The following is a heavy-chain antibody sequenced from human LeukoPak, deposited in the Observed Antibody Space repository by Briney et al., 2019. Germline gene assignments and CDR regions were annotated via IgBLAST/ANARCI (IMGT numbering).Heavy chain of an antibody. J-gene: IGHJ4*02. D-gene: IGHD2-2*01. CDR3: ARDVGVYCSSTSCSDY. CDR1: GYTFTGYY. CDR2: INPNSGGT. V-gene: IGHV1-2*02. Sequence: ASVKVSCKASGYTFTGYYMHWVRQAPGQGLEWMGWINPNSGGTNYAQKFQGRVTMTRDTSINTAYMELSRLRSDDTAVYYCARDVGVYCSSTSCSDYWGQGTLVTVSS.